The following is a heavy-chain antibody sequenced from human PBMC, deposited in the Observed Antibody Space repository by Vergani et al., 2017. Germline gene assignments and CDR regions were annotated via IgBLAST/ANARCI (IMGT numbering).Heavy chain of an antibody. CDR2: IYSGGST. CDR1: GFTVSSNY. Sequence: EVQLVESGGGLIQPGGSLRLSCAASGFTVSSNYMSWVRQAPGKGLEWVSVIYSGGSTYYADSVKGRFTISRDNSKNTLYLQMNSLRAEDTAVYYCAKDRENYYYDSSGYYLYWGQGTLVTVSS. V-gene: IGHV3-53*01. J-gene: IGHJ4*02. CDR3: AKDRENYYYDSSGYYLY. D-gene: IGHD3-22*01.